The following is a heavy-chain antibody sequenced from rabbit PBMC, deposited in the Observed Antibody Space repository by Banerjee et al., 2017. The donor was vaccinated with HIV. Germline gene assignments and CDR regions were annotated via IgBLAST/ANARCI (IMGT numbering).Heavy chain of an antibody. V-gene: IGHV1S45*01. Sequence: QEQLEESGGDLVKPEGSLTLTCTASGFSFSSSYYMCWVRQAPGKGLEWIACIHAGSSGITYYASWAKGRFTISKTSSTTVTLQMTSLTGADTATYFCASGTGGYAFDLWGPGTLVTVS. J-gene: IGHJ4*01. CDR2: IHAGSSGIT. D-gene: IGHD7-1*01. CDR3: ASGTGGYAFDL. CDR1: GFSFSSSYY.